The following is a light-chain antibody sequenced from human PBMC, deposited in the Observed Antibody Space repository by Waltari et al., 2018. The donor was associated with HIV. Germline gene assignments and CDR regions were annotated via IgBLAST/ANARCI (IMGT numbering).Light chain of an antibody. Sequence: QSALTQPPSASGSPGQSVTISCTGTNSHAGGYNYVPWYQQRPGQAPKPMIFEVIKRPSGVPDRFSGSKSGNTASLTVSGLQADDEADYYCGSFVGSNSHYVFGTGTKVTVL. CDR3: GSFVGSNSHYV. CDR2: EVI. CDR1: NSHAGGYNY. V-gene: IGLV2-8*01. J-gene: IGLJ1*01.